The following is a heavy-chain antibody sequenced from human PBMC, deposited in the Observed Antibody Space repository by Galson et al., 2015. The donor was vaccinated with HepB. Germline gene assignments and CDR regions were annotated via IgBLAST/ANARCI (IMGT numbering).Heavy chain of an antibody. Sequence: SLRLSCAASGFPFSSYWMNWVRQGPGKGLEWVAHIKEDGSEIYYLDSVKGRFTISRDNAKSSLFLQMNSLRAEDTAVYYCARDPGGMDVWGQGTTVTVSS. CDR1: GFPFSSYW. J-gene: IGHJ6*02. CDR2: IKEDGSEI. V-gene: IGHV3-7*05. CDR3: ARDPGGMDV.